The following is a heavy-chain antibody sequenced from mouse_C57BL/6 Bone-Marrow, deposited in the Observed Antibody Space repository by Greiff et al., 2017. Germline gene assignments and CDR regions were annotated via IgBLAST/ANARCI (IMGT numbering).Heavy chain of an antibody. CDR3: ARLSNPYFDY. CDR2: ISGGGGNT. D-gene: IGHD2-5*01. V-gene: IGHV5-9*01. Sequence: DVMLVESGGGLVKPGGSLKLSCAASGFTFSSYTMSWVRQTPEKRLEWVATISGGGGNTYYPDSVMGRFTISRDKAKNTRYLQMSSLRSEDTALYYCARLSNPYFDYWGQGTTLTVSS. CDR1: GFTFSSYT. J-gene: IGHJ2*01.